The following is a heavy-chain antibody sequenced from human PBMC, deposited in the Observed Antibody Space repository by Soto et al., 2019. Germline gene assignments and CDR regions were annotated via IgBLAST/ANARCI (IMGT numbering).Heavy chain of an antibody. Sequence: AETLSLTCTVSGGSISSFYWSWIRQPPGKGLEWIGYIYYSGSTNYNPSLKSRVTISVDTSKNQCSLKLSSVTAADTAVYYCARVVIAAAGDNAFDIWGQGTMVTVSS. D-gene: IGHD6-13*01. V-gene: IGHV4-59*01. CDR2: IYYSGST. CDR3: ARVVIAAAGDNAFDI. CDR1: GGSISSFY. J-gene: IGHJ3*02.